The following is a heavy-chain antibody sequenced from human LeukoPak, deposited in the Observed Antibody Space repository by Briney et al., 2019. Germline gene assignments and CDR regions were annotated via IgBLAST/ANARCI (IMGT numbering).Heavy chain of an antibody. D-gene: IGHD3-10*01. J-gene: IGHJ3*02. CDR2: INPNSGGT. CDR1: GYTFTGYY. V-gene: IGHV1-2*02. Sequence: ASVKVSCKASGYTFTGYYMHWVRQAPGQGLEWMGWINPNSGGTNYAQKFQGRVTMTRDTSISTAYMELSRLRSDDTAVYYCAREGLGGSGSSHDAFDIWGQGTMVSVSS. CDR3: AREGLGGSGSSHDAFDI.